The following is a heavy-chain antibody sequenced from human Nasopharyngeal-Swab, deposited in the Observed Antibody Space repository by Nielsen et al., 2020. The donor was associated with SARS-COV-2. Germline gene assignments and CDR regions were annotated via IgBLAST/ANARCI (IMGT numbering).Heavy chain of an antibody. Sequence: VGSLRLSCPASGFTFITYGMSWVRPSPGKGPEWVSTISVSCGTTCYEDSVEGRFTVSRDNSKNTLLLQMNNLRDEDTDVYYCAFVDTTLLGSYYSDLDVWGQGTTVTVSS. CDR2: ISVSCGTT. J-gene: IGHJ6*02. CDR3: AFVDTTLLGSYYSDLDV. V-gene: IGHV3-23*01. CDR1: GFTFITYG. D-gene: IGHD5-18*01.